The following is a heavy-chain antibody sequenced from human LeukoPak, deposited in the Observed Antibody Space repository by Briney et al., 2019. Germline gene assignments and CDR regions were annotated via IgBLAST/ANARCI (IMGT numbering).Heavy chain of an antibody. D-gene: IGHD2-8*01. Sequence: SETLSLTCTVSGGSISSYYWSWIRQPAGKGLEWIGRIYTSGSTNYNPSLKSRVTMSVDTSKNQFSLKLSSVTAADTAVYYCAREGCTNGVCYIANWFDPWGQGTLATVSS. V-gene: IGHV4-4*07. CDR2: IYTSGST. J-gene: IGHJ5*02. CDR1: GGSISSYY. CDR3: AREGCTNGVCYIANWFDP.